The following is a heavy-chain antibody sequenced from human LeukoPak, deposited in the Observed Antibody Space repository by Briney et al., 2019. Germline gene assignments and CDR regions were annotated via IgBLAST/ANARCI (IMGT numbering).Heavy chain of an antibody. Sequence: SETLSLTWTDSGGSISSSSYYWGWIRQPPGKGLEWIGSIYYSGSTYYNPSLKSRVTISVDTSKNQFSLKLSSVTAADTAVYYCAPDFDYWGQGTLVTVSS. CDR1: GGSISSSSYY. CDR2: IYYSGST. J-gene: IGHJ4*02. CDR3: APDFDY. V-gene: IGHV4-39*01.